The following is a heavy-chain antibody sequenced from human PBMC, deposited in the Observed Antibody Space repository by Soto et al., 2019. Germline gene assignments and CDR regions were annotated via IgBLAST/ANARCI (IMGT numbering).Heavy chain of an antibody. CDR2: FDPEDGET. V-gene: IGHV1-24*01. CDR3: ATGLYYDILTGFAY. J-gene: IGHJ4*02. CDR1: GYTLTELS. D-gene: IGHD3-9*01. Sequence: GASVKVSCKVSGYTLTELSMHWVRQAPGKGLEWMGGFDPEDGETIHAQKFQGRVTMTEDTSTDTAYMELSSLRSEDTAVYYCATGLYYDILTGFAYWGQGTLVTVSS.